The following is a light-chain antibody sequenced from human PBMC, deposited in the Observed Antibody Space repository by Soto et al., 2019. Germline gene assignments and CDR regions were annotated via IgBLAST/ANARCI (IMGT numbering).Light chain of an antibody. J-gene: IGLJ1*01. CDR1: SSDVGSYNL. CDR3: CSYAGRSTLYV. V-gene: IGLV2-23*01. Sequence: QSALTQPASVSGSPGQSITISCTGTSSDVGSYNLVSWYQQHPAKAPKLMIYEGNRRPSGVSNRFSGSKSGNTASLTISGLQAEDEADYYCCSYAGRSTLYVFGTGTKLTVL. CDR2: EGN.